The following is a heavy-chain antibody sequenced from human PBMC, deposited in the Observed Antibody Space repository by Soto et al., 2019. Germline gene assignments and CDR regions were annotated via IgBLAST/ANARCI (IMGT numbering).Heavy chain of an antibody. D-gene: IGHD6-6*01. Sequence: ASVKVSCKASGYTFTSYAMHWVRQAPGQRLEWMGWINAGNGNTKYSQKFQGRVTITSDTSASTAYMELSSLRSKETAVYYCARAHGFDSSSSSPNYYYYAMDVWGQGPAVTVSS. J-gene: IGHJ6*02. V-gene: IGHV1-3*01. CDR3: ARAHGFDSSSSSPNYYYYAMDV. CDR2: INAGNGNT. CDR1: GYTFTSYA.